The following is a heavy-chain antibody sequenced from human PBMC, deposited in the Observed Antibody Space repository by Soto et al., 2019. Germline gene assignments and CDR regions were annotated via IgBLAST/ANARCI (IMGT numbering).Heavy chain of an antibody. J-gene: IGHJ6*03. D-gene: IGHD1-26*01. CDR1: GGSISSYY. CDR2: IYYSGST. CDR3: ARARRTSLVNRVYYYMDV. V-gene: IGHV4-59*01. Sequence: SETLSLTCTVSGGSISSYYWSWIRQPPGKGLEWIGYIYYSGSTNYNPSLKSRVTISVDTSKNQFSLKLSSVTAADTALFYCARARRTSLVNRVYYYMDVWGKGTTVTVSS.